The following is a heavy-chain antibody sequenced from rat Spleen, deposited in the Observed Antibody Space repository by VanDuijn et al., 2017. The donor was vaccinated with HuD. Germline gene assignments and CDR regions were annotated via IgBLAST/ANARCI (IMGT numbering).Heavy chain of an antibody. Sequence: QVQLKESGPGXVQPSQXLSLXCTVXXXSLTSNSVXWVRQPPGKGLEWMGGIWGDGSTDYNSALKSRLSISRDTSNNHIFLKMNSLQSEDTTTYYCARAPGNGYVMDAWGQGASVTVSS. CDR1: XXSLTSNS. V-gene: IGHV2-1*01. CDR3: ARAPGNGYVMDA. D-gene: IGHD3-1*01. CDR2: IWGDGST. J-gene: IGHJ4*01.